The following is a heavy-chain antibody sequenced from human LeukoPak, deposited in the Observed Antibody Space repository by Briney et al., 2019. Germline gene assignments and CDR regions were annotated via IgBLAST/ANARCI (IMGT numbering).Heavy chain of an antibody. CDR1: GYTFTNYY. V-gene: IGHV1-46*01. CDR2: INPGGDNT. CDR3: ARDGRHRYYYDSSGFYGSWFDP. Sequence: ASVKLSCKASGYTFTNYYIHWVRQAPGQGLEWRGLINPGGDNTNYAQNFQGRVTMTRDTSASTVYMELSSLRSEDTAVYYCARDGRHRYYYDSSGFYGSWFDPWGQGTLVTVSS. J-gene: IGHJ5*02. D-gene: IGHD3-22*01.